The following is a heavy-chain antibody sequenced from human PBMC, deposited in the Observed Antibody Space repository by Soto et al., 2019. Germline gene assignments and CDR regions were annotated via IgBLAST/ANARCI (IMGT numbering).Heavy chain of an antibody. J-gene: IGHJ4*02. D-gene: IGHD6-19*01. CDR1: GFAVSSKY. V-gene: IGHV3-53*01. Sequence: EVQLVESGGGLIQPGGSLRLSCAASGFAVSSKYMTWVRQAPGQGLEWVSVIYGGGTTYYADSVKGRFTISRDTSKKTLYLQMNSLRAEDTAVYYCVQTTGWPGFDFCGQGTLVTVSS. CDR3: VQTTGWPGFDF. CDR2: IYGGGTT.